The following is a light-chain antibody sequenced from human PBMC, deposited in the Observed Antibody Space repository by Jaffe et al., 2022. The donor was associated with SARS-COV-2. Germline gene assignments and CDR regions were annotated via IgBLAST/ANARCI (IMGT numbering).Light chain of an antibody. J-gene: IGLJ2*01. V-gene: IGLV2-14*01. CDR2: EVS. Sequence: QSALTQPASVSGSPGQSITISCTGTSSDVGGYNYVSWYQQHPGKAPKLMIYEVSNRPSGVPDRFSGSKSGNTASLTISGLQAEDEADYYCSSYTSSSTRGVVFGGGTKLTVL. CDR1: SSDVGGYNY. CDR3: SSYTSSSTRGVV.